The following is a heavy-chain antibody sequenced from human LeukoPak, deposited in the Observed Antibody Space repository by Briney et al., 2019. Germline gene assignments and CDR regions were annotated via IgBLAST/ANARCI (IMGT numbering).Heavy chain of an antibody. V-gene: IGHV3-49*04. D-gene: IGHD5-18*01. J-gene: IGHJ6*03. CDR1: GFTFGDYA. Sequence: GGSLRLSCTASGFTFGDYAMSWVRQAPGKGLEWVGFIRSKAYGGTTEYAASVKGRFTISRDDSKSIAYLQMNSLKTEDTAVYYCTRAAGYNEIYYYMDVWGKGTTVTVSS. CDR3: TRAAGYNEIYYYMDV. CDR2: IRSKAYGGTT.